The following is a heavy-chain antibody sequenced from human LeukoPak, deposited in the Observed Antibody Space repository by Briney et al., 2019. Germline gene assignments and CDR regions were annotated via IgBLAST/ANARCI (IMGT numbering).Heavy chain of an antibody. CDR1: GGSFSGYY. J-gene: IGHJ6*02. D-gene: IGHD3-22*01. V-gene: IGHV4-34*01. CDR3: ASTNADYYYDS. Sequence: PSETLSLTCAVYGGSFSGYYWSWIRQPPGKGLEWIGEINHSGSTNYNPSLKSRVTISVDTSKNQFSLKLSSVTAADTAVYYCASTNADYYYDSWGQRTTVTVSS. CDR2: INHSGST.